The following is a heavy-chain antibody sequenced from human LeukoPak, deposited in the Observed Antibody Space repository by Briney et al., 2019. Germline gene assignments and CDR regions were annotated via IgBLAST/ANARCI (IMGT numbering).Heavy chain of an antibody. CDR1: GGSFSGYY. D-gene: IGHD1-1*01. V-gene: IGHV4-34*01. J-gene: IGHJ4*02. Sequence: SETLSLTCAVYGGSFSGYYWSWIRQAPGKGLEWIGEINHSGSTNYNPSLKSRVTISVDTSKNQFSLKLSSVTAADTAVYYCARCTTGRTFGSLREIKRSREIDYWGQGTLVTVSS. CDR3: ARCTTGRTFGSLREIKRSREIDY. CDR2: INHSGST.